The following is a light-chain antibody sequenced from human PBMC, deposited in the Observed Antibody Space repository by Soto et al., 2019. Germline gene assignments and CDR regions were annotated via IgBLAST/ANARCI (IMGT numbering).Light chain of an antibody. CDR2: EVT. V-gene: IGLV2-14*01. Sequence: QSALTQPASVSGSPGQSITISCTGASGDVGDYNYVSWYQEHPGQVPKLIIFEVTTRPSGVSDRFSGSRSGNTASLTISGLQAEDEADYYCLSHTGSRTVFGGGTKLTVL. CDR3: LSHTGSRTV. CDR1: SGDVGDYNY. J-gene: IGLJ3*02.